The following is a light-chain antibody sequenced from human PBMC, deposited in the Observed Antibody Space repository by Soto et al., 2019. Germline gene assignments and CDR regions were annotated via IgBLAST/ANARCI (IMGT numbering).Light chain of an antibody. J-gene: IGLJ1*01. V-gene: IGLV1-40*01. CDR1: SSNIGAGYD. CDR2: DNT. CDR3: QSYDSRMSGYV. Sequence: QSVLTQPPSVSGAPGQRVTISCTGSSSNIGAGYDLHWYQQLPGTAPKLLIYDNTNRPSGVPDRFSGSKSGTSASLAITGLQAEDEADYYCQSYDSRMSGYVVGTGTK.